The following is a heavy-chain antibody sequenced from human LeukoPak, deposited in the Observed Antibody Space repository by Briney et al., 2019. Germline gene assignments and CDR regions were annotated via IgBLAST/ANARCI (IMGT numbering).Heavy chain of an antibody. J-gene: IGHJ4*02. CDR1: GGSISSSSYY. CDR2: IYYSGST. D-gene: IGHD6-13*01. Sequence: SETLSLTCTVSGGSISSSSYYWGWIRQPPGKGLEWIGSIYYSGSTYYNPSLKSRVTISVDKSKNQFSLKLSSVTAADTAVYYCAREANSSSWYDYWGQGTLVTVSS. CDR3: AREANSSSWYDY. V-gene: IGHV4-39*07.